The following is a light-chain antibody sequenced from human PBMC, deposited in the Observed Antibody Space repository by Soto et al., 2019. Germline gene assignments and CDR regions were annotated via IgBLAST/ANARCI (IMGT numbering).Light chain of an antibody. V-gene: IGKV1-39*01. Sequence: DIQMTQSPSSLSASVGDRVTITCRASQSISSHLNWYQQKPGKAPQLLIYEASSLQGGVPSRFSGSGSGTDFTLTFSRLQADDFAIYYCQQRYSMPLTFGPGTRVDIK. J-gene: IGKJ3*01. CDR1: QSISSH. CDR2: EAS. CDR3: QQRYSMPLT.